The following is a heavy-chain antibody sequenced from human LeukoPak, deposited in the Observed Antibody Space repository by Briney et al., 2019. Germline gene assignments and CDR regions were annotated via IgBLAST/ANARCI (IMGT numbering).Heavy chain of an antibody. J-gene: IGHJ6*03. CDR3: ARGRVRKGYYYMDV. CDR1: GYTFTSYD. V-gene: IGHV1-8*01. CDR2: MKPNSGNT. Sequence: ASVTVSFTSSGYTFTSYDNNWVRQPNGQGLEWMGLMKPNSGNTGYAQKFQGRVTMTRNTSISTAYMELSSLRSEDTAVYYCARGRVRKGYYYMDVWGKGTTVTVSS. D-gene: IGHD1-14*01.